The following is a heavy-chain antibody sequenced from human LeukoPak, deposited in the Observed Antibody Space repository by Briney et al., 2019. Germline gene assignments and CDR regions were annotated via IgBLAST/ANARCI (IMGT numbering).Heavy chain of an antibody. J-gene: IGHJ4*02. D-gene: IGHD3-10*01. CDR1: GGSFSGYY. CDR2: INHSGST. CDR3: ARVSLLWFGEFTE. Sequence: SETLSLTCAVYGGSFSGYYWSWIRQPPGKGVEWIGEINHSGSTNYNPSLKSRVTISVDTSKNQFSLKLSSVTAADTAVYYCARVSLLWFGEFTEWGQGTLVTVSS. V-gene: IGHV4-34*01.